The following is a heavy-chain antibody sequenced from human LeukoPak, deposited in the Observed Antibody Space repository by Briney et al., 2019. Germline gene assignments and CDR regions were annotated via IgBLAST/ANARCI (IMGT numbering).Heavy chain of an antibody. CDR3: ARFDYVGYFDY. CDR1: GFTFSSYW. V-gene: IGHV3-7*01. CDR2: IKQDGSEK. J-gene: IGHJ4*02. Sequence: GGSLRLSCAASGFTFSSYWMSWVRQAPGKGLEWVANIKQDGSEKYYVGSVKGRFTISRDNAKNSLYLQMNSLRAEDTAVYYCARFDYVGYFDYWGQGTLVTVSS. D-gene: IGHD4-17*01.